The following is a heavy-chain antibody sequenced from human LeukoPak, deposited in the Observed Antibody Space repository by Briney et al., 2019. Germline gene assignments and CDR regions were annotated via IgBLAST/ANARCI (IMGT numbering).Heavy chain of an antibody. CDR1: GGSISSGDYY. V-gene: IGHV4-30-4*01. CDR3: ASRNCGGDCYTDY. CDR2: FHYSGST. D-gene: IGHD2-21*02. J-gene: IGHJ4*02. Sequence: PSQTLSLTCTVSGGSISSGDYYWSWIRQPPGKGLEWIGYFHYSGSTYYNPSLKSRVTISVDTSKNQFSLKLSSVTAADTAVYYCASRNCGGDCYTDYWGQGTLVTVSS.